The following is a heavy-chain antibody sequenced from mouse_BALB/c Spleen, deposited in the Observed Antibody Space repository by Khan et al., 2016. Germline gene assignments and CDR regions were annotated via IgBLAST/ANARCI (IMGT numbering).Heavy chain of an antibody. CDR2: INPDSYTI. CDR1: GFDFSRYW. D-gene: IGHD1-2*01. CDR3: ARAGYYGYLAY. V-gene: IGHV4-1*02. J-gene: IGHJ3*01. Sequence: EVQLLESGGGLVHPEGSLKLSCAASGFDFSRYWMSWVRQAPGKGLEWIGEINPDSYTINYTPSLKDKFIISRDNAKNTLYLQMSKVRSEDTALYYCARAGYYGYLAYWGQGTLVTVSA.